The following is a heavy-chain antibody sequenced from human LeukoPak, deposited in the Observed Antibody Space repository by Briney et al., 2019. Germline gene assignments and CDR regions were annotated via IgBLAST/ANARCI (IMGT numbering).Heavy chain of an antibody. CDR3: ARGGPIVVVPAANFDY. V-gene: IGHV1-69*01. J-gene: IGHJ4*02. CDR2: IIPIFGTA. D-gene: IGHD2-2*01. CDR1: GGTFSSYA. Sequence: ASVKVSCKASGGTFSSYAISWVRQAPGQGLEWMGGIIPIFGTANYAQEFQGRVTITADESTSTAYMELSSLRSEDTAVYYCARGGPIVVVPAANFDYWGQGTLVTVSS.